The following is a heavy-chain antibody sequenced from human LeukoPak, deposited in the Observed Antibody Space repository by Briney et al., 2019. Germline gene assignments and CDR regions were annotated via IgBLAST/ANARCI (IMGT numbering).Heavy chain of an antibody. CDR3: ARSLYYYDSSGLGYY. J-gene: IGHJ4*02. CDR1: GYTFTSYA. D-gene: IGHD3-22*01. V-gene: IGHV1-69*13. CDR2: IIPIFGTA. Sequence: GASVKVSCKASGYTFTSYAISWVRQAPGQGLEWMGGIIPIFGTANYAQKFQGRVTITADESTSTAYMELSSLRSEDTAVYYCARSLYYYDSSGLGYYWGQGTLVTVSS.